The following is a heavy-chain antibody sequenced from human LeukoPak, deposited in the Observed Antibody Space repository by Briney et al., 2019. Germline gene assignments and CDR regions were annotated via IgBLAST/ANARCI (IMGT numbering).Heavy chain of an antibody. D-gene: IGHD6-19*01. CDR2: ISGSGDST. Sequence: GGSLRLSCAASGFTFTNYAMTWVRQAPGKGLEWVSAISGSGDSTYYADSVKGRFTISRDNSKNTLYLQMNSLGAEDTAVYYCSKTFLEQWLVDYWGRGDLVTVSS. CDR3: SKTFLEQWLVDY. J-gene: IGHJ4*01. CDR1: GFTFTNYA. V-gene: IGHV3-23*01.